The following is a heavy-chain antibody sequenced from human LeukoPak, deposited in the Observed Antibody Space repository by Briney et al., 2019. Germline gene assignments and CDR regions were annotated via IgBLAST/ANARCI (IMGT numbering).Heavy chain of an antibody. D-gene: IGHD6-19*01. CDR3: ARDNQWLVS. CDR2: IHYSGST. CDR1: GGSIRSYY. V-gene: IGHV4-59*01. Sequence: SETLSLTCTVSGGSIRSYYWSWIRQPPGKGLEWIGYIHYSGSTNYNPSLKSRVTTSVDTSKNQFSLKLMSVTAADTAVYCCARDNQWLVSWGQGTLVTVSS. J-gene: IGHJ5*02.